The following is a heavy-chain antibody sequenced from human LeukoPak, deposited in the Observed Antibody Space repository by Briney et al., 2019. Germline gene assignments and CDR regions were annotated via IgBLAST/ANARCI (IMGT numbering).Heavy chain of an antibody. CDR1: GGSFSGYY. CDR2: INHSGST. CDR3: ARGRIYYYDSSGYFYNWFDP. D-gene: IGHD3-22*01. J-gene: IGHJ5*02. V-gene: IGHV4-34*01. Sequence: SETLSLTCAVYGGSFSGYYWSWIRQPPGKGLEWIGEINHSGSTNYNPSLKSRVTISVDTSKNQFSLKLSSMTAADTAVYYCARGRIYYYDSSGYFYNWFDPWGQGTLVTVSS.